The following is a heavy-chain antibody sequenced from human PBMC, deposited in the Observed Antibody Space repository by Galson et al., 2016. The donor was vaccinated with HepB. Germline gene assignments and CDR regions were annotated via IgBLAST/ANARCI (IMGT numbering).Heavy chain of an antibody. Sequence: SLRLSCAVSGLSFSDYYMGWIRQAPGKGLEWVSYISGSSTYTNHGDSTKGRFTISRDNAKNSVYLQMNSLRAEDTAVYYCATSGNYFLSPFDYWGQGALVTVSS. CDR1: GLSFSDYY. CDR3: ATSGNYFLSPFDY. V-gene: IGHV3-11*03. CDR2: ISGSSTYT. J-gene: IGHJ4*02. D-gene: IGHD3-22*01.